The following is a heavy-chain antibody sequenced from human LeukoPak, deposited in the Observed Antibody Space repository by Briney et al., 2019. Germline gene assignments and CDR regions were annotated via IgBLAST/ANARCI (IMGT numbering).Heavy chain of an antibody. Sequence: PGGSLRLSCAASGFTFRSYAMHWVRQAPGKGLEWVAVISYDGSNKYYADSVKGRFTISRDNSKHTLYLQMNSLRAEDTAVYYCAKDLTTVVSRGDYWGQGTLVTVSS. D-gene: IGHD4-23*01. CDR3: AKDLTTVVSRGDY. J-gene: IGHJ4*02. V-gene: IGHV3-30*04. CDR2: ISYDGSNK. CDR1: GFTFRSYA.